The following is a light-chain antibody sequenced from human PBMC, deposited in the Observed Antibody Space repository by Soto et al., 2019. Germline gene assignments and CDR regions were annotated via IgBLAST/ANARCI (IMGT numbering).Light chain of an antibody. J-gene: IGKJ1*01. CDR3: QQRSNWPPT. CDR1: QSVSSY. V-gene: IGKV3-11*01. CDR2: DAS. Sequence: EIGLTQSPATLSLSPGERATLSCRASQSVSSYLAWYQQKPGQAPRLLIYDASNRATGIPARFSGSGSGTDFTLTISSLEPEDFAVYYCQQRSNWPPTFGQGTKVDNK.